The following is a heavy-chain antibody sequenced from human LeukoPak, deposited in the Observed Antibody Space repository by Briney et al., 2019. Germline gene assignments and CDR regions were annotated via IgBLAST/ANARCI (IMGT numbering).Heavy chain of an antibody. Sequence: GGSLRLSCAASGFPFSSYAMSWVRQAPGKGLEWVSSIISSGGVTYYADSVKGRFTISRDNSKNTLYLQMNSLRAEDTAVYYCEAGMTTVTDWGQGTLVTVSS. CDR3: EAGMTTVTD. V-gene: IGHV3-23*01. CDR1: GFPFSSYA. J-gene: IGHJ4*02. CDR2: IISSGGVT. D-gene: IGHD4-17*01.